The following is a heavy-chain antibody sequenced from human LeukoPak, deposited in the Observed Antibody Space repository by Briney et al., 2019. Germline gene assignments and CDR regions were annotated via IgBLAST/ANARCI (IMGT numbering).Heavy chain of an antibody. J-gene: IGHJ4*02. CDR3: ARHRGYSYGLTDSDY. CDR1: GGSISSSSYY. D-gene: IGHD5-18*01. V-gene: IGHV4-39*01. Sequence: SETLSLTCTVSGGSISSSSYYWGWIRQPPGKGLEWIGSIYYSGSTYYNPSLKSRVTISVDTSKNQFSLKLSSVTAADTAVYYCARHRGYSYGLTDSDYWGQGTLVTVSS. CDR2: IYYSGST.